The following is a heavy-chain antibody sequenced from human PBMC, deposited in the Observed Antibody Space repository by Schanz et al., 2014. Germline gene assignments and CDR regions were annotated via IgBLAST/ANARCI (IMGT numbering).Heavy chain of an antibody. CDR1: GGSISSSSYY. CDR3: ARENVGRGFDY. V-gene: IGHV4-39*02. J-gene: IGHJ4*02. D-gene: IGHD3-10*02. CDR2: IFYSGST. Sequence: QVQLQESGPGLVKPSQTLSLTCTVSGGSISSSSYYWGWIRQPPGKGLEWIGSIFYSGSTYYNLSLRRRFSIPEDRPKTQSSRKLNSVPAAETAVYYCARENVGRGFDYWGRGALVTVSS.